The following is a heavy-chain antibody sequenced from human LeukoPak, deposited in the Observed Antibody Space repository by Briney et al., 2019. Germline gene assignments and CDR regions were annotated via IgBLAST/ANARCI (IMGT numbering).Heavy chain of an antibody. J-gene: IGHJ4*02. CDR2: IYWDDDK. D-gene: IGHD1-26*01. Sequence: SGPTLVKPTQTLTLTCTFSGFSLSTSGVGVGWIRQPPGKALEWLALIYWDDDKRYSPSLKSRLTITKDTSKNQVVLTMTNMDPVDTATYYCAHRHVGAIHLYYFDYWGQGTLVTVSS. V-gene: IGHV2-5*02. CDR1: GFSLSTSGVG. CDR3: AHRHVGAIHLYYFDY.